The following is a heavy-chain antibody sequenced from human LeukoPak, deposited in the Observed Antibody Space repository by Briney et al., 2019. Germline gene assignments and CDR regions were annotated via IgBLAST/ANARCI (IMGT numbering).Heavy chain of an antibody. CDR2: ISGSGGST. V-gene: IGHV3-23*01. CDR1: GFTFSSYA. D-gene: IGHD1-1*01. J-gene: IGHJ6*03. Sequence: GGSLRLSCAASGFTFSSYAMSWVRQAPGKGLEWVSAISGSGGSTYYADSVKGRFTISRDNSKNTLYLQMNSLRAEDTAVYYCAKIYADHDSWDYYYYMDVWGKGTTVIVSS. CDR3: AKIYADHDSWDYYYYMDV.